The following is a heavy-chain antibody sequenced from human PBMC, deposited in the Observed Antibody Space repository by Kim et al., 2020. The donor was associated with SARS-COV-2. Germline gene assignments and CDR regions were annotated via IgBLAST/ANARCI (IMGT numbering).Heavy chain of an antibody. J-gene: IGHJ4*02. CDR3: VRGTTSGSWILDY. Sequence: ASVKVSCKASGYTFSGYAMHWVRQAPGQRLEWMGWMHADNGNTGYSQKFQGRVSITRDTSASTAYMELSTLRSEDTAVYYCVRGTTSGSWILDYWGQGTLVIVSS. CDR1: GYTFSGYA. D-gene: IGHD6-13*01. CDR2: MHADNGNT. V-gene: IGHV1-3*01.